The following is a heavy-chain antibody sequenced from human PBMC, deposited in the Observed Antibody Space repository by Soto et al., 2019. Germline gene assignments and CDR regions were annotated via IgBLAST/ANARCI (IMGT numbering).Heavy chain of an antibody. Sequence: GGSLRLSCAASGFTFSSYSMNWVRQAPGKGLEWVSSISSSSSYIYYADSVKGRFTISRDNAKNSLYLQMNSLRAEDTAVYYCVSHPNDRSSTDYWGQGTLVTVSS. CDR2: ISSSSSYI. V-gene: IGHV3-21*01. CDR1: GFTFSSYS. D-gene: IGHD2-2*01. J-gene: IGHJ4*02. CDR3: VSHPNDRSSTDY.